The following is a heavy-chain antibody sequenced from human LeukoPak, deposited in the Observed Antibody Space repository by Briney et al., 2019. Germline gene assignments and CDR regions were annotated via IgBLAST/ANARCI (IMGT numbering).Heavy chain of an antibody. CDR2: INHSGST. J-gene: IGHJ5*02. Sequence: SETLSLTCAVYGGSFSGYYWSWIRQPPGKGLEWIGEINHSGSTNYNPSLKSGVTISVDTSKNQFSLKLSSEAAADTAVYYCARVSGDIVVVRAAHSVVRRRKRLDWFDPWGQGTLVTVSS. D-gene: IGHD2-2*01. V-gene: IGHV4-34*01. CDR1: GGSFSGYY. CDR3: ARVSGDIVVVRAAHSVVRRRKRLDWFDP.